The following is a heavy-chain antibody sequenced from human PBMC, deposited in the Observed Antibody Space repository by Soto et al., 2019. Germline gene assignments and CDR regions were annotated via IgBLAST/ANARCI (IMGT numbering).Heavy chain of an antibody. J-gene: IGHJ5*02. CDR1: GGSFNTYG. V-gene: IGHV1-18*01. Sequence: ASVKVSCKVSGGSFNTYGISWVRQAPGQGLEWMGWISAYNGNTNYAQKLQGRVTMTTDTSTSTAYMELRSLRSDDTAVYYCARDPRITIFGVVIMWFDPWGQGALVTVSS. CDR2: ISAYNGNT. CDR3: ARDPRITIFGVVIMWFDP. D-gene: IGHD3-3*01.